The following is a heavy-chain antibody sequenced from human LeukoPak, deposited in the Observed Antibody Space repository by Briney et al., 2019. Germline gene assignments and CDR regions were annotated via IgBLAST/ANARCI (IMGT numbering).Heavy chain of an antibody. J-gene: IGHJ4*02. V-gene: IGHV1-2*02. CDR1: GYTFTGYY. CDR2: INPNSGGT. CDR3: ARPREYSSGWYNYDY. Sequence: ASVKVSCKASGYTFTGYYMHWVRQAPGQGLEWMGWINPNSGGTNYAQKFQGRVTMTRDTSISTAYMELSRLRSDDTAVYYCARPREYSSGWYNYDYWGQGTLVTVSS. D-gene: IGHD6-19*01.